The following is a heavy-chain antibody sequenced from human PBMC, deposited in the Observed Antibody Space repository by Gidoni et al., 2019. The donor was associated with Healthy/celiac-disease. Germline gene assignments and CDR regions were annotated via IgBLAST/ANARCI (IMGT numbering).Heavy chain of an antibody. J-gene: IGHJ4*02. CDR1: GFTFSSYG. Sequence: QVQLVESGGGVVQPGRSLRLSCAAAGFTFSSYGMHWVRQAPGKGLEWVAVIWYDGSNKYYADSVKGRFTISRDNSKNTLYLQMNSLRAEDTAVYYCARDNDFSGGAYFDYWGQGTLVTVSS. V-gene: IGHV3-33*01. CDR2: IWYDGSNK. CDR3: ARDNDFSGGAYFDY. D-gene: IGHD3-3*01.